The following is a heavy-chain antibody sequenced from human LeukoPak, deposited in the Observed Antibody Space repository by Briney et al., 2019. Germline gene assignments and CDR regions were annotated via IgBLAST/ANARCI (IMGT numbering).Heavy chain of an antibody. CDR1: GYTFNSYY. J-gene: IGHJ4*02. Sequence: ASVKVSCKASGYTFNSYYMYWVRQAPGQGLEWMGIINPSDGATAYPQKFQGRVTMTRDTSTTTVYMEMRSLRSEDTAVYYCGREMQLWLAFDYWGQGTVVTVSS. CDR2: INPSDGAT. D-gene: IGHD5-18*01. CDR3: GREMQLWLAFDY. V-gene: IGHV1-46*02.